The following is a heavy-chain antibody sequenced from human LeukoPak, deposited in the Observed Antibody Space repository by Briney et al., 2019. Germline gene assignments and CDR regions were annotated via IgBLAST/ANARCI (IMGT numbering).Heavy chain of an antibody. CDR1: GFTFSSYG. Sequence: PPGGSLRLSCAASGFTFSSYGMHWVRQAPGKGLEWVAVISYDGSNKYYADSVKGRFTISRDNSKNSLYLQMNSLRAEDTAVYYCAREPVGATNGMDVWGQGTTVTVSS. J-gene: IGHJ6*02. CDR3: AREPVGATNGMDV. V-gene: IGHV3-30*03. D-gene: IGHD1-26*01. CDR2: ISYDGSNK.